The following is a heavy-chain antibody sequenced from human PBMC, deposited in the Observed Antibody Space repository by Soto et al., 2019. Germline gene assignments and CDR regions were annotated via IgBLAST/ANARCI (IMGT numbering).Heavy chain of an antibody. CDR2: IISDSTI. D-gene: IGHD5-12*01. J-gene: IGHJ5*02. CDR3: ARETRWLNWFDP. Sequence: EVQLVESGGGLVQPGGSLRLSCAASGFTFSNYSMNWVRQAPGKGLEWVSYIISDSTIYYADSVKGRFTISRDNAKNALYLQMNSLRAEDTAVYYCARETRWLNWFDPWGQGTLVTVSS. V-gene: IGHV3-48*01. CDR1: GFTFSNYS.